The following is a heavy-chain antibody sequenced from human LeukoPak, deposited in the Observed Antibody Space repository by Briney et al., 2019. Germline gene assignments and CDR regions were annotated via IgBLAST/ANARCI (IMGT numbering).Heavy chain of an antibody. V-gene: IGHV4-61*02. CDR3: ARVGATDAFDI. CDR1: GGSISSGSYY. J-gene: IGHJ3*02. Sequence: SQTLSLTCTVSGGSISSGSYYWSWIRQPAGKGLEWIGRIYTSGSTNYNPSLKSRVTISVDTSKNQFSLKLSSVTAADTAVYYCARVGATDAFDIWGQGTMVTVSS. D-gene: IGHD1-26*01. CDR2: IYTSGST.